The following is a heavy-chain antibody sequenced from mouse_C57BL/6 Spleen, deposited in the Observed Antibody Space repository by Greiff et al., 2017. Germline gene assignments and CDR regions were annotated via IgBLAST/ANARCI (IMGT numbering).Heavy chain of an antibody. D-gene: IGHD2-5*01. CDR2: ISSGSSTI. J-gene: IGHJ4*01. Sequence: EVQLVESGGGLVKPGGSLKLSCAASGFTFSDYGMHWVRQAPEKGLEWVAYISSGSSTIYYADTVKGLFTISRDNAKNTLFLQMTSLRSEDTAMYYCARRSNYPYAMDYWGQGTSVTVSS. CDR3: ARRSNYPYAMDY. CDR1: GFTFSDYG. V-gene: IGHV5-17*01.